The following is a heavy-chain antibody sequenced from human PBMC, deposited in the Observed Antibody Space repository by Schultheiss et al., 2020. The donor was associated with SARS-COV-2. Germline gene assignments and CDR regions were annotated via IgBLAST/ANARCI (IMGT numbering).Heavy chain of an antibody. CDR1: GFTFSSYA. CDR3: ARDRAGYYYYMDV. CDR2: IWYDGSNK. J-gene: IGHJ6*03. V-gene: IGHV3-30*07. Sequence: GESLKISCAASGFTFSSYAMHWVRQAPGKGLEWVAVIWYDGSNKYYADSVKGRFTISRDNSKNTLYLQMNSLRAEDTAVYYCARDRAGYYYYMDVWGKGTTVTVSS.